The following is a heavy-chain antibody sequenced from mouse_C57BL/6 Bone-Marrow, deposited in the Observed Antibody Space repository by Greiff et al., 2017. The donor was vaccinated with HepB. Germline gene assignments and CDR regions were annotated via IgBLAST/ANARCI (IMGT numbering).Heavy chain of an antibody. CDR3: ARYWGYYYGSSLYYAMDY. V-gene: IGHV1-55*01. D-gene: IGHD1-1*01. J-gene: IGHJ4*01. CDR1: GYTFTSYW. Sequence: QVQLQQPGAELVKPGASVKMSCKASGYTFTSYWITWVKQRPGQGLEWIGDIYPGSGSTNYTEKFKSKATLTVDTSSSTAYMQLSSLTSEDSAVYYCARYWGYYYGSSLYYAMDYWGQGTSVTVSS. CDR2: IYPGSGST.